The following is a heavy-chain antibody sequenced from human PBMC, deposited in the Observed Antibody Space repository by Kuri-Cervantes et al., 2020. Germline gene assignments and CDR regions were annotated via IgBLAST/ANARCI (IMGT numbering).Heavy chain of an antibody. CDR2: ISYDGSNK. Sequence: GESLKISCAASGFTFSSYAMHWVRQAPGKGLEWVAVISYDGSNKYYADSVKGRFTISRDNSKNTLYLQMNSLRAEDTAVHYCAREGGVLRYFDWFAPAFPNRRFDYWGQGTLVTVSS. CDR3: AREGGVLRYFDWFAPAFPNRRFDY. D-gene: IGHD3-9*01. CDR1: GFTFSSYA. V-gene: IGHV3-30-3*01. J-gene: IGHJ4*02.